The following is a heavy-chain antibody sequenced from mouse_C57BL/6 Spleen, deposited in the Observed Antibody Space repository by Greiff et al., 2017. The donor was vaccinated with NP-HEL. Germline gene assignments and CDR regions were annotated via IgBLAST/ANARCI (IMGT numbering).Heavy chain of an antibody. J-gene: IGHJ3*01. CDR3: ANYDRFAY. CDR1: GYSITSGYY. CDR2: LSYDGSN. Sequence: EVKLVESGPGLVKPSQSLSLTCSVTGYSITSGYYWYWIRQLPGNILEWLGFLSYDGSNNYNPSLKNRTSITRDTSKNQFYLKLNSVTTEDTATYYCANYDRFAYWGQGTLVTVSA. V-gene: IGHV3-6*01. D-gene: IGHD2-4*01.